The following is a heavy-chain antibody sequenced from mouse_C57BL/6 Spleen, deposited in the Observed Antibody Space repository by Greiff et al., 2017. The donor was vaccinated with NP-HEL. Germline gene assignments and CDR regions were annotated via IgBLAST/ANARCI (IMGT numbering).Heavy chain of an antibody. CDR3: ARDTLGTTRGWYFEV. J-gene: IGHJ1*03. CDR1: GYAFSSSW. V-gene: IGHV1-82*01. D-gene: IGHD2-14*01. CDR2: IYPGDGDT. Sequence: QVQLQQSGPELVKPGASVKISCKASGYAFSSSWMNWVKQRPGKGLEWIGRIYPGDGDTNYNGKFKGKATLTADKSSSTAYMQLSRLTSEDSAVYFCARDTLGTTRGWYFEVWGTGTTVTVSS.